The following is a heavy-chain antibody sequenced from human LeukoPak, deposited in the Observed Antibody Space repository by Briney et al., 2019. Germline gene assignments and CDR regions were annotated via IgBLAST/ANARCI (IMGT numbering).Heavy chain of an antibody. Sequence: GGSLRLSCATSGFTFSSYWMHWVRQVPGKGLVWVSRVNGDGTSTSYADSVQCRFTISRDNAKNTLYLYMNSLRGDDTAIYFCVRSCSSGSCYGYKDYWVQGTLVTVSS. CDR1: GFTFSSYW. V-gene: IGHV3-74*01. D-gene: IGHD2-2*01. J-gene: IGHJ4*02. CDR2: VNGDGTST. CDR3: VRSCSSGSCYGYKDY.